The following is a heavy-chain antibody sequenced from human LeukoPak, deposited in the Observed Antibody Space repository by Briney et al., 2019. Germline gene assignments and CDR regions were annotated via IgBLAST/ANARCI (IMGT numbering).Heavy chain of an antibody. CDR2: IIPIFGTA. Sequence: ASVKASCKASGGTFSSYAISWVRQAPGQGLEWMGGIIPIFGTANYAQKFQGRVTITADESTSTAYMELSSLRSEDTAVYYCARDRARYSGYDFSNDLDYWGQGTLVTVSS. J-gene: IGHJ4*02. V-gene: IGHV1-69*13. D-gene: IGHD5-12*01. CDR3: ARDRARYSGYDFSNDLDY. CDR1: GGTFSSYA.